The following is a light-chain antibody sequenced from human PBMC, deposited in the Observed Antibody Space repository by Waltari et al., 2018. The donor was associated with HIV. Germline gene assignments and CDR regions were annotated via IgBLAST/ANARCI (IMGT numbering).Light chain of an antibody. CDR2: RHN. CDR1: SSNIGWNY. V-gene: IGLV1-47*01. J-gene: IGLJ3*02. Sequence: QSVLTQPPSASGTPGQRVPIPCSGSSSNIGWNYVYWYQQFPGTAPQLLIYRHNQRPSGVPDRFSGSKSGTSASLAISGLRSEDEADYYCAAWDDSLSAWVFGGGTKLTVL. CDR3: AAWDDSLSAWV.